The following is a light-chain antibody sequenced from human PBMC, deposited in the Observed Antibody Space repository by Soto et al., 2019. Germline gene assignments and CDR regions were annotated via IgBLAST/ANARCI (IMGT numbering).Light chain of an antibody. CDR3: QYNYLNPPWT. J-gene: IGKJ1*01. CDR2: ATS. V-gene: IGKV1-39*01. CDR1: QSISKY. Sequence: DIQMTQSPSSLSASVGDRITITCRASQSISKYLNWYQQRPGKAPRLLIYATSNLQSGVPSRFSGRGSGTDFTLTISGLQPDDFATYYCQYNYLNPPWTFGQGTMVEIK.